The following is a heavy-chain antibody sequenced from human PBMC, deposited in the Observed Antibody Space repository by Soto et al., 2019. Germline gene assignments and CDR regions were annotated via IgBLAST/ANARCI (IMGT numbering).Heavy chain of an antibody. Sequence: GGSLRLSCAASGFTFSSYAMNWVRQAPGKGLEWVSAISGSGGSTYYADSVKGRFTISRDNSKNTLYLELNNLSAEDTAVYHCAKNQGVELVPLATVDWFDPWGQGSVVTVSS. CDR1: GFTFSSYA. CDR2: ISGSGGST. D-gene: IGHD1-26*01. CDR3: AKNQGVELVPLATVDWFDP. J-gene: IGHJ5*02. V-gene: IGHV3-23*01.